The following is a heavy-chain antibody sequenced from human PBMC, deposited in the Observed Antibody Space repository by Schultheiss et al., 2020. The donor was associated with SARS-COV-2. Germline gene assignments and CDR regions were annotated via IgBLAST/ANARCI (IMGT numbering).Heavy chain of an antibody. CDR3: ARPWGGNYWKGGFDI. V-gene: IGHV3-11*01. Sequence: LSLTCAVYGGPFSGYSWSWIRQPPGKGLEWVAHISGSGGTTYYADSVKGRFTISRDNAKNTLFLQMNSLRAEDTAVYYCARPWGGNYWKGGFDIWGQGTMVTVSS. CDR1: GGPFSGYS. CDR2: ISGSGGTT. J-gene: IGHJ3*02. D-gene: IGHD4-23*01.